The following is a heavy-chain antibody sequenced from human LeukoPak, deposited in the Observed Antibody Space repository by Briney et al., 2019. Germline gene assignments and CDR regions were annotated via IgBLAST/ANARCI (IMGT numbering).Heavy chain of an antibody. Sequence: GGSLRLSCAASGFTFSRYIMNWVRQAPGKGLEWVSSISSSSNYIYYADSVKGRFTISRDNAKNSLYLQMNSLRAEDTAVYCCARKDTVTTYMDVWGKGTTVTVSS. CDR2: ISSSSNYI. D-gene: IGHD5-18*01. V-gene: IGHV3-21*06. J-gene: IGHJ6*03. CDR1: GFTFSRYI. CDR3: ARKDTVTTYMDV.